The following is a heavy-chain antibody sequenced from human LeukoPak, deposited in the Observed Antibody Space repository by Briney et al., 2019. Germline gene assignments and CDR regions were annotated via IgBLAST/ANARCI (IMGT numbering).Heavy chain of an antibody. CDR2: IYPGDSDT. J-gene: IGHJ4*02. Sequence: GESLKISCKGSGYSFTSYWIGWVRQMPGKGLEWMGIIYPGDSDTRYSPSFQGQVTISADKSISTAYLQWSSLKASDTAMYYCARLPRGWYSSPAYYFDYWGQGTLVTVSS. CDR1: GYSFTSYW. D-gene: IGHD6-13*01. V-gene: IGHV5-51*01. CDR3: ARLPRGWYSSPAYYFDY.